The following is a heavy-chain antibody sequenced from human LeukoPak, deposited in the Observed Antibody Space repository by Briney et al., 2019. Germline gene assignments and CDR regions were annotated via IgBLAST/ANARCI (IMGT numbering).Heavy chain of an antibody. J-gene: IGHJ4*02. V-gene: IGHV3-64*02. Sequence: QAGGSLRLSCAASGLTFSSHAMHWVRQAPGRGLEYVSAIGGNTYYADSVRGRFTISRDNSKDTVYLQMGSLRPEVTAVYYCARGGYYAATDIWGQGALVTVSS. CDR1: GLTFSSHA. CDR2: IGGNT. CDR3: ARGGYYAATDI. D-gene: IGHD3-3*01.